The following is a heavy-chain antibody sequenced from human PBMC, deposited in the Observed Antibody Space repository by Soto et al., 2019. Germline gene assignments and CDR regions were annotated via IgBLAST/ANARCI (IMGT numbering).Heavy chain of an antibody. CDR1: GLTFRSYW. CDR2: INSDGSTT. D-gene: IGHD1-1*01. CDR3: ATNPHDNRQY. Sequence: EVQLVESGGGLVQPGGSLRLSCAASGLTFRSYWMHWVRQAPGKGPVWVSRINSDGSTTSYADSVKGRFTITRDNAKNTLDLQMNSLRAEDTAGYYRATNPHDNRQYWGQGTLVTVS. V-gene: IGHV3-74*01. J-gene: IGHJ4*02.